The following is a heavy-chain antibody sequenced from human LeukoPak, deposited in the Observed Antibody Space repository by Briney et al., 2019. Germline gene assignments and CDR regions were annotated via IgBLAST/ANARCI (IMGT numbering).Heavy chain of an antibody. D-gene: IGHD2-2*01. CDR1: GISFSSYG. CDR2: IRYDGSNK. CDR3: AKDGGYCSSTSRYGIYYSYYMDV. J-gene: IGHJ6*03. Sequence: GGSLRLSCAASGISFSSYGMHWVRQAPGKGLEWVAFIRYDGSNKYYADSVKGRFTISRDNSKNTLYLQMNSLRAEDTAVYYCAKDGGYCSSTSRYGIYYSYYMDVWGKGTTVTISS. V-gene: IGHV3-30*02.